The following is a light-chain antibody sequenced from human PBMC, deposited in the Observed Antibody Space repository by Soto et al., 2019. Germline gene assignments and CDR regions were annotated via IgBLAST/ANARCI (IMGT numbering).Light chain of an antibody. CDR2: AAS. CDR1: QSISSY. J-gene: IGKJ5*01. V-gene: IGKV1-39*01. Sequence: DIQMTQSPSSLSASVGDRVTITCRARQSISSYLNWYQQHPGKAPKLLIYAASSLQSGVPSRFSGSGSGTDFTLTISSLQPEDFATYYCQQSYSTPITFGQGTRLEIK. CDR3: QQSYSTPIT.